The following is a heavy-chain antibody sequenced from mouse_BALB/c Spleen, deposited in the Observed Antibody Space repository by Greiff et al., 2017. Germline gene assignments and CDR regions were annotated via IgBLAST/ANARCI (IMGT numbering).Heavy chain of an antibody. CDR1: GYTFTSYY. Sequence: VQLQQSGAELVKPGASVKLSCKASGYTFTSYYMYWVKQRPGQGLEWIGEINPSNGGTNFNEKFKSKATLTVDKSSSTAYMQLSSLTSEASAIYYCTRDGYWGQGTLVTVSA. CDR2: INPSNGGT. V-gene: IGHV1S81*02. J-gene: IGHJ3*01. CDR3: TRDGY.